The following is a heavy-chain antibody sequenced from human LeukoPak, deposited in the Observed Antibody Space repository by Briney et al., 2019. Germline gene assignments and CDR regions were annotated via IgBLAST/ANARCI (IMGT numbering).Heavy chain of an antibody. CDR1: GGSISSSSYY. V-gene: IGHV4-39*01. D-gene: IGHD2-2*01. J-gene: IGHJ5*02. Sequence: SETLSLTCTVSGGSISSSSYYWGWIRQPPGKGLEWIGSIYYSGSTYYNPSLKSRVTISVDTSKNQFSLKLSPVTAADTAVYYCARHQAYCSSTSCSQPDWFDPWGQGTLVTVSS. CDR3: ARHQAYCSSTSCSQPDWFDP. CDR2: IYYSGST.